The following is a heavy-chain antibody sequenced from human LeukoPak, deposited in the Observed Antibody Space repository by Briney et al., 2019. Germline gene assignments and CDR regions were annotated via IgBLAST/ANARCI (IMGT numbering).Heavy chain of an antibody. J-gene: IGHJ4*02. Sequence: SETLSLTCAVSGFSISSDYFWGWIRQPPGKGVEWIGSISHSGSTYYNPSLKSRVTISIDTSKNHFSLKLSSVTAADTALFYCARGMSAYSGFGPFDYFDYWGQGTLVTVSS. CDR1: GFSISSDYF. D-gene: IGHD5-12*01. CDR3: ARGMSAYSGFGPFDYFDY. CDR2: ISHSGST. V-gene: IGHV4-38-2*01.